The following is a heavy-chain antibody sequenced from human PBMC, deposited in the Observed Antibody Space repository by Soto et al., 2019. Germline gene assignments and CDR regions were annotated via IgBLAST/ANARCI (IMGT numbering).Heavy chain of an antibody. V-gene: IGHV3-23*01. CDR1: GFTFSSYA. CDR2: ISGSGGST. J-gene: IGHJ5*02. D-gene: IGHD6-19*01. CDR3: AKDSQQWLVQGSLWFDP. Sequence: EVQLLESGGGLVQPGGSLRLSCAASGFTFSSYAMSWVRQAPGKGLEWVSAISGSGGSTYYADSVKGRFTISRDNSKNPLYLQMNSLRAEDTAVYYCAKDSQQWLVQGSLWFDPWGQGTLVTVSS.